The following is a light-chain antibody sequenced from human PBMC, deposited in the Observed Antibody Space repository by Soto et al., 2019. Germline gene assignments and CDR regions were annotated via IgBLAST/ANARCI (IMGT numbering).Light chain of an antibody. Sequence: SSELTQPPSVSVAPGKTASITCGGNNIGSKTVHWYQQKPGQAPVLVIYYDIDRPSGIPERFSGSNSGNTATLTISMVEAGDEADYYCQVWDSSADHPGAFGGGTKLTVL. CDR3: QVWDSSADHPGA. CDR2: YDI. CDR1: NIGSKT. J-gene: IGLJ2*01. V-gene: IGLV3-21*04.